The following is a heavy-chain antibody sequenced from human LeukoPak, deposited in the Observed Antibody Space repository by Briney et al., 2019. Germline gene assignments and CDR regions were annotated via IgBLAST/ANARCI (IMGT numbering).Heavy chain of an antibody. CDR2: IKQDGSVK. CDR3: ARIGYSSSSLDF. Sequence: PGGSLRLSCAASGFTFTNYWMTWVRQAPGKGLEWVANIKQDGSVKYYVDSVKGRFTISRDNAKNSLYLQMNSLRAEDTAVYNCARIGYSSSSLDFWGQGTLVTVSS. D-gene: IGHD6-6*01. V-gene: IGHV3-7*03. J-gene: IGHJ4*02. CDR1: GFTFTNYW.